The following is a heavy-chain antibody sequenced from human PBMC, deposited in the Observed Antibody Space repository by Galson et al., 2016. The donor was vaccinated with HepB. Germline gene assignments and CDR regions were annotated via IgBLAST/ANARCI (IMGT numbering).Heavy chain of an antibody. CDR3: ARDPFGRDCGRNFCTGVDP. CDR2: VYYNGAT. J-gene: IGHJ5*02. V-gene: IGHV4-61*01. D-gene: IGHD2-8*02. CDR1: GDSVSTGSYL. Sequence: ETLSLTCTVSGDSVSTGSYLWSWIRQPPGKGLAGIGNVYYNGATRYNPSLKSRFTISVDMSKNQFSLDLKSVTAADTAVCYCARDPFGRDCGRNFCTGVDPWGQGTLVTVSS.